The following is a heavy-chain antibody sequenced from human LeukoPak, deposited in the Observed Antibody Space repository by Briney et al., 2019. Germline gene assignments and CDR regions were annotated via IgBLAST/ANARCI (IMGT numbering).Heavy chain of an antibody. J-gene: IGHJ6*03. CDR2: ISSSSSYR. Sequence: GGSLRLSCAASGGIVSSNYMSWVRQAPGKGLEWVSSISSSSSYRDYADSVKGRFTISRDNAKNSLNLQMNSLRAEDTAVYYCARENPIDPDVFMDVWGKGTTVTVSS. V-gene: IGHV3-21*01. CDR3: ARENPIDPDVFMDV. CDR1: GGIVSSNY. D-gene: IGHD3-10*01.